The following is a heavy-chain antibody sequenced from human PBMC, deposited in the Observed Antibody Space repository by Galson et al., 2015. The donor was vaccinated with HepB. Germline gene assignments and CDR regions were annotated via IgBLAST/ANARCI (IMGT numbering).Heavy chain of an antibody. V-gene: IGHV5-51*03. D-gene: IGHD2-8*02. Sequence: QSGAEVKKPGESLKISCRTSGYRFPIYWIGWVRHMPGKGLEWMGIMYPDDSDTRYSPSFQGQVTISADRSISTAYLQWSSLQASDTAIYYCARRFCTGISCYLDYWGQGTQVTVSS. CDR3: ARRFCTGISCYLDY. CDR1: GYRFPIYW. J-gene: IGHJ4*02. CDR2: MYPDDSDT.